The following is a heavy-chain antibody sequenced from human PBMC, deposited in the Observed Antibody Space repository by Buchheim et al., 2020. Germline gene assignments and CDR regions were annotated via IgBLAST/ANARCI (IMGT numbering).Heavy chain of an antibody. D-gene: IGHD2-2*01. Sequence: QLQLQESGSGLVKPSQTLSLTCAVSGGSISSGGYSWSWIRQPPGKGLEWIGYIYHSGSTYYNPSLKSRVTISVDRSKNQFSLKLSSVTAADTAVYYCARGVTGYCSSTSCPTYYFDYWGQGT. CDR1: GGSISSGGYS. CDR2: IYHSGST. V-gene: IGHV4-30-2*01. J-gene: IGHJ4*02. CDR3: ARGVTGYCSSTSCPTYYFDY.